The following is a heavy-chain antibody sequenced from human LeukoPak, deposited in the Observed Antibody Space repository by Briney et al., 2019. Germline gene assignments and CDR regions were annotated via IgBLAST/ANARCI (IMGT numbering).Heavy chain of an antibody. V-gene: IGHV3-30*02. CDR3: AKLGINFYYYMDV. J-gene: IGHJ6*03. D-gene: IGHD7-27*01. Sequence: GSLRLSCAASGFTFCSYGMDWVRPAPGKGLESGAFIRYDGSNKYYADSVKGRFTISRDNSKNTLYLQMNSLRAEDTAVYYCAKLGINFYYYMDVWGKGTTVTVSS. CDR2: IRYDGSNK. CDR1: GFTFCSYG.